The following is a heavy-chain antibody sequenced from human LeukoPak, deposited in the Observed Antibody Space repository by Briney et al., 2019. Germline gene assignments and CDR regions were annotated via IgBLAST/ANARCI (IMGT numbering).Heavy chain of an antibody. V-gene: IGHV4-38-2*02. CDR1: GGSITSYY. Sequence: SETLSLTCTVSGGSITSYYWSWIRQPPGKGLEWIGSIYHSGSTYYNPSLKSRVTISVDTSKNQFSLKLSSVTAADTAVYYCARVRASGSGSYRSPYYFDYWGQGTLVTVSS. CDR2: IYHSGST. CDR3: ARVRASGSGSYRSPYYFDY. D-gene: IGHD3-10*01. J-gene: IGHJ4*02.